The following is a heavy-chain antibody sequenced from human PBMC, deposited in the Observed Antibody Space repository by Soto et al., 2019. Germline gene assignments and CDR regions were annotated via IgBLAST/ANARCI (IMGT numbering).Heavy chain of an antibody. D-gene: IGHD3-3*01. CDR2: IYYSGST. CDR3: ARDATIFGVGGFGAFDI. J-gene: IGHJ3*02. V-gene: IGHV4-59*12. CDR1: GGSISSYY. Sequence: SETLSLTCTVSGGSISSYYWSWIRQPPGKGLEWIGYIYYSGSTYYNPSLKSRVTISVDTSKNQFSLKLSSVTAADTAVYYCARDATIFGVGGFGAFDIWGQGTMVTVSS.